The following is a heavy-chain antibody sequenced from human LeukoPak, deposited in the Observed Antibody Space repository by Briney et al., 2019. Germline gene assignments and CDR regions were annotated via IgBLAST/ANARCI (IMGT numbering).Heavy chain of an antibody. J-gene: IGHJ5*02. CDR3: ARVERPPYSGSYYVVRPPWFDP. V-gene: IGHV1-18*04. CDR2: ISAYNGNT. D-gene: IGHD1-26*01. CDR1: GYTFTGYH. Sequence: GASVKVSCKASGYTFTGYHMHWVRQAPGQGLEWMGWISAYNGNTNYAQKLQGRVTMTTDTSTSTAYMELRSLRYDDTAVYYCARVERPPYSGSYYVVRPPWFDPWGQGTLVTVSS.